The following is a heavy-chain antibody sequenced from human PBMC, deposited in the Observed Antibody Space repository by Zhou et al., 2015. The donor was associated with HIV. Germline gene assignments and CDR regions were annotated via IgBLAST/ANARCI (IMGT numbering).Heavy chain of an antibody. D-gene: IGHD6-19*01. CDR2: INAGNGNT. CDR1: GYTFTSYA. V-gene: IGHV1-3*05. J-gene: IGHJ4*02. Sequence: QVQLVQSGAEEKKPGASVKVSCKASGYTFTSYAMHWVRQAPGQRLEWMGWINAGNGNTKYSQKFQGRVTITADESTSTAYMELSSLRSEDTAVYYCARVSSSGWPLFDYWGQGTLVTVSS. CDR3: ARVSSSGWPLFDY.